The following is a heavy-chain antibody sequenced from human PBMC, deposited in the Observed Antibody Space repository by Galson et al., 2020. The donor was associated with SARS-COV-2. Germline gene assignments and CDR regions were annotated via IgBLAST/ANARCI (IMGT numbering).Heavy chain of an antibody. D-gene: IGHD2-2*02. CDR2: INPNSGDT. Sequence: ASVKVSCKASGYTFTGYYIHWLRQAPGQGLEWMGRINPNSGDTNSAQKFQGRVTMTRDTSISTAYMELSRLRSDDTAVYYCARDYCSSTSCYIIYFQHWGQGTLVTVSS. V-gene: IGHV1-2*06. CDR3: ARDYCSSTSCYIIYFQH. J-gene: IGHJ1*01. CDR1: GYTFTGYY.